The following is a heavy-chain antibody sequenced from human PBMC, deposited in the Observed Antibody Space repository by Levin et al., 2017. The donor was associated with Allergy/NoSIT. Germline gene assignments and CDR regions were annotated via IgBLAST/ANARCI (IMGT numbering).Heavy chain of an antibody. CDR3: ARGGGFLIDL. J-gene: IGHJ5*02. CDR2: FNNDGGA. CDR1: GFAVSNNY. V-gene: IGHV3-66*01. Sequence: LSLTCAASGFAVSNNYMHWVRQAPGKGLEWVSVFNNDGGAYYADPVKGRFTMSKDNSKNTADLQMNSLRADDTAVYYCARGGGFLIDLWGQGTLVTVSS. D-gene: IGHD2-15*01.